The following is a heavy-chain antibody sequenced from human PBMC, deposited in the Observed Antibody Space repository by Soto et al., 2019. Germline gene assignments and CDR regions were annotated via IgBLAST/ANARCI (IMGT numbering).Heavy chain of an antibody. V-gene: IGHV4-34*01. CDR2: INHSGST. CDR1: GGSFSGYY. D-gene: IGHD3-16*01. CDR3: ARGWGLGVFDY. Sequence: QMQLQQWGAGLLKPSETLSLTCAVYGGSFSGYYWNWIRQPPGRGLEWIGEINHSGSTNYNPSLKSRGTISVDTSKNQFSLKLSSVTAADTAVYYCARGWGLGVFDYWGQGTLVTVSS. J-gene: IGHJ4*02.